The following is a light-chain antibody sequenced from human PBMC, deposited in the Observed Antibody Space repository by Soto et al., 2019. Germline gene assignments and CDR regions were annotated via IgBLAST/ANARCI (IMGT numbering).Light chain of an antibody. Sequence: QSVLTQPASVSGSPGQSITISCTGTSSDVGGYNYVSWYQQHPGKAPKFMIYDVSNRPSGVSTRFSGSKSGNTASLTISGLQAEVEADYYCCSYTTSNTRQIVFGTGTKVTVL. V-gene: IGLV2-14*01. CDR2: DVS. J-gene: IGLJ1*01. CDR1: SSDVGGYNY. CDR3: CSYTTSNTRQIV.